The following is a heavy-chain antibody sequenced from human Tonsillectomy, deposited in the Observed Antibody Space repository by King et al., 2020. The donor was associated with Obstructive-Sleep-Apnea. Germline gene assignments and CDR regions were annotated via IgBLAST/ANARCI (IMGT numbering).Heavy chain of an antibody. CDR1: GFTFSSYS. D-gene: IGHD3-22*01. CDR3: ARDLLPFDSRPPYYYYGMDV. J-gene: IGHJ6*02. V-gene: IGHV3-21*01. Sequence: VQLVESGGGLVKPGGSLRLSCAASGFTFSSYSMNWVRQAPGKGLEWVSSISSSSSYIYYADSVKGRFTISRDNAKNSLYLQMNSLRAEDTAVYYCARDLLPFDSRPPYYYYGMDVWGQGTTVTVSS. CDR2: ISSSSSYI.